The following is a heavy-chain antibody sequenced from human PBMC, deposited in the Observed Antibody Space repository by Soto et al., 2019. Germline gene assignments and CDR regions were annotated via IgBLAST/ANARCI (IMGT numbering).Heavy chain of an antibody. Sequence: ASVKVSCKASGGTFSSYAISWVRQAPGQGLEWMGGIIPIFGTANYAQKFQGRVTITADESTSTAYMELSSLRSEDTAVYYCGSTARGIAAAVVYWGQGTLVTSPQ. V-gene: IGHV1-69*13. CDR2: IIPIFGTA. J-gene: IGHJ4*02. CDR3: GSTARGIAAAVVY. CDR1: GGTFSSYA. D-gene: IGHD6-13*01.